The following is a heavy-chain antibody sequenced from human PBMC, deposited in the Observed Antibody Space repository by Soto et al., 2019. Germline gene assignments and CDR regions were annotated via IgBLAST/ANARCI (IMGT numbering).Heavy chain of an antibody. Sequence: EVPLLESGGGLVQPGGSLRLSCAASGFTFSDYAMNWVRQAPGKGLEWVSGISGSGGDTYYADSVNGRFTISRDNSKNTLYLQMSSLRADATAVYLCAKGGCSGVSCGWFAPWGQGTLVTVSS. D-gene: IGHD2-15*01. V-gene: IGHV3-23*01. CDR3: AKGGCSGVSCGWFAP. J-gene: IGHJ5*02. CDR2: ISGSGGDT. CDR1: GFTFSDYA.